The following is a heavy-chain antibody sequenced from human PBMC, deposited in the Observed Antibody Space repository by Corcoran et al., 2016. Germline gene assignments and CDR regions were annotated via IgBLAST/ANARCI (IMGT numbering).Heavy chain of an antibody. D-gene: IGHD3-22*01. CDR3: AKVQWVITLWDWAGGD. V-gene: IGHV3-30*18. CDR1: GFTFSSYG. CDR2: ISYDGSNK. J-gene: IGHJ4*02. Sequence: QVQLVESGGGVVQPGRSLRLSCVASGFTFSSYGMHWVRQAPGKGLEWVAVISYDGSNKYYADSVKGRFTISRANSKNTMYLQMNSLRAEDTAGYYCAKVQWVITLWDWAGGDWGQGTLVTV.